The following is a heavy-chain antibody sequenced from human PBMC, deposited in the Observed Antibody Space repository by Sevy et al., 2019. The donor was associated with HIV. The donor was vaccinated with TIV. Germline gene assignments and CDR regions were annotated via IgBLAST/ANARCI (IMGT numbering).Heavy chain of an antibody. CDR2: ISSNNSI. CDR3: SRVQYYYGSGSYGHYYCYGMDV. J-gene: IGHJ6*02. D-gene: IGHD3-10*01. Sequence: GGSLRLSCAASGFTFITYTMNWVRQAPGKGLEWVSYISSNNSIYYADSVKGRFTISRDNAKNSPYLQMNSLRDEDTAVYYCSRVQYYYGSGSYGHYYCYGMDVWGQGTTVTVSS. V-gene: IGHV3-48*02. CDR1: GFTFITYT.